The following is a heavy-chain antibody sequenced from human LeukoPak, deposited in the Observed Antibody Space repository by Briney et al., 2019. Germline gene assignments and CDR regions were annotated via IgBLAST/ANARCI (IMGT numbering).Heavy chain of an antibody. D-gene: IGHD6-13*01. CDR2: INHSGST. Sequence: SETLSLTCAVYGESFSGYFWNWIRQPPGKGLEWIGEINHSGSTSNYNPSLKSRVTISVDTSKNQFSLKLSSVTAADTAVYYCARGVFVAAGYYYYGMDVWGQGTTVTVSS. CDR1: GESFSGYF. J-gene: IGHJ6*02. V-gene: IGHV4-34*01. CDR3: ARGVFVAAGYYYYGMDV.